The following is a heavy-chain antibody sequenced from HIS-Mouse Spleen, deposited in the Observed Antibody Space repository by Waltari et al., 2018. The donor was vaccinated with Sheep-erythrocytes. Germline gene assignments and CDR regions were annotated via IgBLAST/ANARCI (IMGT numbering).Heavy chain of an antibody. CDR1: GSTFSSYA. D-gene: IGHD1-26*01. CDR3: AQTGATTPHFDY. J-gene: IGHJ4*02. V-gene: IGHV1-69*04. CDR2: TIPILGIA. Sequence: QVQLVQSGAEVKKPGSSVKVSCKASGSTFSSYAISWVRQAHGQGLEWMGRTIPILGIANYAQKFQGRVTITADKSTSTAYMELSSLRSEDTAVYYCAQTGATTPHFDYWGQGTLVTVSS.